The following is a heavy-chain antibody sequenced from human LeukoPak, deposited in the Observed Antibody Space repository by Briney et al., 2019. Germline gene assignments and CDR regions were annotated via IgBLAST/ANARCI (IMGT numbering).Heavy chain of an antibody. Sequence: SQTLSLTCAVAGGSINSGAYSWSWIRQAPGKGLEWIGYIYYSGQMLLNPSLNRRVALFLYTSKNQFSLTLTSVTAADTAVYYCARGRAIMTSAWFDPWGQGIVVTVSS. V-gene: IGHV4-30-4*07. J-gene: IGHJ5*02. D-gene: IGHD3-16*01. CDR2: IYYSGQM. CDR3: ARGRAIMTSAWFDP. CDR1: GGSINSGAYS.